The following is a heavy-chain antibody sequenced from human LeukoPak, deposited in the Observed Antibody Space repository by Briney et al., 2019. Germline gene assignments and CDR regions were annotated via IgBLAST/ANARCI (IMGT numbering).Heavy chain of an antibody. CDR3: ARVSYDILTGYYPFDY. J-gene: IGHJ4*02. V-gene: IGHV1-3*01. CDR2: INAGNGNT. Sequence: ASVKVSCKASGYTFTSYAMHWVRQAPGQRLEWMGWINAGNGNTKYSQKFQGRVTITRDTSASTAYMELSSLRSEDTAVYCCARVSYDILTGYYPFDYWGQGTLVTVSS. D-gene: IGHD3-9*01. CDR1: GYTFTSYA.